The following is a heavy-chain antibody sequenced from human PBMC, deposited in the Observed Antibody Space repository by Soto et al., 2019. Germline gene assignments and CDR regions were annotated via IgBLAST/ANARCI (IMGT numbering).Heavy chain of an antibody. CDR3: ARDGGAY. Sequence: QVQLVESGGGVVQPGRSLRLSCAASGFTFSSYAMHWVRRAPGKGLGWMAVLSYDGSNKYYADSVKGRFTISRDNSKNTLYLQMNSLRPEDKALYYCARDGGAYWGQGTMVIVSS. CDR1: GFTFSSYA. J-gene: IGHJ4*02. CDR2: LSYDGSNK. D-gene: IGHD3-16*01. V-gene: IGHV3-30-3*01.